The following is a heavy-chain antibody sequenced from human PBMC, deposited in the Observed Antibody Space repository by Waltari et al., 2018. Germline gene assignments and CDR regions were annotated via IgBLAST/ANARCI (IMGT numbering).Heavy chain of an antibody. CDR2: MSYSWAT. D-gene: IGHD5-12*01. V-gene: IGHV4-39*01. Sequence: QLQLQESGPGLVKPSETLSLTCSVSGGSITSTSHYWGWIRQPPGQGLEWIGTMSYSWATYSSPSLKSRVTISRDTSKNQLPLKLGSVTAADTAVYYCATYIGASVGTAAFDVWGQGTMVTVSS. CDR3: ATYIGASVGTAAFDV. CDR1: GGSITSTSHY. J-gene: IGHJ3*01.